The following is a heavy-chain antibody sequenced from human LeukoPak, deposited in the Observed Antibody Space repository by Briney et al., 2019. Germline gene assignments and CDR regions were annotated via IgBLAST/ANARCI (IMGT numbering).Heavy chain of an antibody. V-gene: IGHV4-4*09. Sequence: SETLSLTCTVSGGSISSYYWSWIRQPPGKGLEWIGNIYTSGSTNYNPSLRGRVTMSVDTSKNQISLKLSSVTAADTAVYFCARDWVADYYDSSGYNPYAFDIWDQGTMVTVSS. J-gene: IGHJ3*02. CDR1: GGSISSYY. D-gene: IGHD3-22*01. CDR2: IYTSGST. CDR3: ARDWVADYYDSSGYNPYAFDI.